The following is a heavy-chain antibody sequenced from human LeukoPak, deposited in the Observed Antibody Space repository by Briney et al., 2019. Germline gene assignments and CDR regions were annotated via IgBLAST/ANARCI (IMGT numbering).Heavy chain of an antibody. V-gene: IGHV3-23*01. Sequence: GGSLRLSCGASGFSFSSYGMSWVRQAPGKGLEWVSAISGSGGSTYYADSVKGRFTISRDNSKNTLYLQMNSLRAEDTAVYYCAKQSSGWLTAAFDIWGQGTMVTVSS. J-gene: IGHJ3*02. D-gene: IGHD6-19*01. CDR3: AKQSSGWLTAAFDI. CDR2: ISGSGGST. CDR1: GFSFSSYG.